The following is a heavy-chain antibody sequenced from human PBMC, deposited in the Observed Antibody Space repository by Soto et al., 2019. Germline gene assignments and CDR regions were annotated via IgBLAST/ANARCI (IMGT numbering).Heavy chain of an antibody. CDR2: IIPIFGTA. Sequence: QVQLVQSGAEVKKPGSSVKVSCKASGGTFSSYAISWVRQAPGQGLEWMGGIIPIFGTANYAQKFQGRVTITADESTSTAYMELSSLRSEDPAVYYCARDHTADPYFYYYGMDIWGQGTTVTVSS. CDR3: ARDHTADPYFYYYGMDI. V-gene: IGHV1-69*01. J-gene: IGHJ6*02. CDR1: GGTFSSYA. D-gene: IGHD2-2*01.